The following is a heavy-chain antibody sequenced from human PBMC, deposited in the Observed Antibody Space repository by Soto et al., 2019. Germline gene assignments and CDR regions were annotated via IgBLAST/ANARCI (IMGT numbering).Heavy chain of an antibody. D-gene: IGHD7-27*01. CDR2: ISWNSGSI. CDR1: GFTFDDYA. J-gene: IGHJ3*02. Sequence: GGSLRLSCAASGFTFDDYAMHWVRQAPGKGLEWVSGISWNSGSIGYADSVMGRFTISRDNAKKSLYLQMNSLRAEDTALYYCAKEFNSGDRIPVGAFDIWGQGTLVTVSS. V-gene: IGHV3-9*01. CDR3: AKEFNSGDRIPVGAFDI.